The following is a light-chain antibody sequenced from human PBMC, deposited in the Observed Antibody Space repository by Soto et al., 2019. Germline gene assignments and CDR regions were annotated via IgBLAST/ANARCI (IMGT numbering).Light chain of an antibody. CDR2: DAS. Sequence: DIQLTQSPSFLSASIGDRVTITCRASQDFSNFLAWYQQKPGRAPKLLMYDASTLQSGVPSRLSGSRSGTEFTRTISSLQPEDFATYYFQHLYSFPRNFGGGTKVDIK. CDR1: QDFSNF. V-gene: IGKV1-9*01. J-gene: IGKJ4*01. CDR3: QHLYSFPRN.